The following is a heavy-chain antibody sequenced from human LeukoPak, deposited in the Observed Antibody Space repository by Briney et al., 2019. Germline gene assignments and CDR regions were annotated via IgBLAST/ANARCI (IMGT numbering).Heavy chain of an antibody. CDR1: GGSISSSSYY. V-gene: IGHV4-39*02. J-gene: IGHJ4*02. CDR3: ARDPPPAAAGLDY. D-gene: IGHD6-13*01. Sequence: PSETLSLTCTVSGGSISSSSYYWGWIRQPPGKGLEWIGSIYYSGSTYYNPSLKSRVTISVDTSKNQFSLKLSSVTAADTAVYYCARDPPPAAAGLDYWGQGTLVTVSS. CDR2: IYYSGST.